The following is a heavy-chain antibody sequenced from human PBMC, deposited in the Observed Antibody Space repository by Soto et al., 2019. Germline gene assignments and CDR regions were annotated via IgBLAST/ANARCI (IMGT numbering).Heavy chain of an antibody. V-gene: IGHV3-23*01. Sequence: VQLLESGGDLVQPGGSLRLSCEASGFTFSNYAMSWVRQAPGKGREWVSVISGSGGSTNYADSAKGRFTISRENSMDTLYLQMNSLRAEDTALYYCARVIYYDILTGKSDNRDVWGQGTTVIVSS. D-gene: IGHD3-9*01. CDR2: ISGSGGST. CDR1: GFTFSNYA. J-gene: IGHJ6*02. CDR3: ARVIYYDILTGKSDNRDV.